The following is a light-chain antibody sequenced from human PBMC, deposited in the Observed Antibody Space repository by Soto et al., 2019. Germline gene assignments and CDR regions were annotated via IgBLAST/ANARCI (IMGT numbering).Light chain of an antibody. CDR1: QSISNY. CDR3: QQPCTTLTC. V-gene: IGKV1-39*01. J-gene: IGKJ2*03. Sequence: DIQMTQFPSSLSASVGDRVTITCRASQSISNYLHWYQQKPGKAPNLLIYAASSLQSGVPSRFTGGVSGKYFTLTSSSLHPEDLAAYYYQQPCTTLTCFGMGTKLKIK. CDR2: AAS.